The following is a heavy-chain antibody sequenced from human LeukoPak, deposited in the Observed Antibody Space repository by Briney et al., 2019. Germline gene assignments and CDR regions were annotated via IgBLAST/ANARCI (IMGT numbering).Heavy chain of an antibody. V-gene: IGHV3-30*04. CDR3: ARDDRFGELWS. D-gene: IGHD3-10*01. Sequence: PGGSLRLSCAASGFTFSSYAMHWVRQAPGKGLEWVAVISYDGSNKYYADSVKGRFTISRDNSKNTLYLQMNSLRAEDTAVYYCARDDRFGELWSWGQGTLVTVSS. J-gene: IGHJ5*02. CDR2: ISYDGSNK. CDR1: GFTFSSYA.